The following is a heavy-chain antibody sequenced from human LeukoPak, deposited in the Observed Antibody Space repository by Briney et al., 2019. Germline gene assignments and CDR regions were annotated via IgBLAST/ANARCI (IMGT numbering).Heavy chain of an antibody. J-gene: IGHJ4*02. D-gene: IGHD4/OR15-4a*01. V-gene: IGHV1-2*02. Sequence: GASVKVSCKASGYTLTDYYMHWLRQAPGQGLEGMGWIKHDSGATNYAPKFQGRSTMSRDMSISTVYMELSSLTSDATAMYYCARDHDFGPDYWGQGTLVTVSA. CDR2: IKHDSGAT. CDR1: GYTLTDYY. CDR3: ARDHDFGPDY.